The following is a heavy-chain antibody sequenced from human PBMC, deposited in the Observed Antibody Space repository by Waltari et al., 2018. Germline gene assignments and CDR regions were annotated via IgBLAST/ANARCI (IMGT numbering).Heavy chain of an antibody. Sequence: QVQLVESGGGVVQPGRSLRLSCAASGFTFSSYGMHWVRQAPGTGLEWVAVMWYDGSNKYYADSVKGRFTISRDNSKNTLYLQMNSLRAEDTAMYYCAKGLPYYYDSSAQGSAFDIWGQGTMVTVSS. V-gene: IGHV3-30*18. CDR3: AKGLPYYYDSSAQGSAFDI. CDR2: MWYDGSNK. D-gene: IGHD3-22*01. CDR1: GFTFSSYG. J-gene: IGHJ3*02.